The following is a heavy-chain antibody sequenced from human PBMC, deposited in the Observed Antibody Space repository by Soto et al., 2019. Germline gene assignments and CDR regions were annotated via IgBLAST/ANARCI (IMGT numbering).Heavy chain of an antibody. CDR2: ISWNSGSI. V-gene: IGHV3-9*01. CDR1: GFTFDDYA. CDR3: AKDLNIVLMVYTFDY. D-gene: IGHD2-8*01. J-gene: IGHJ4*02. Sequence: DVQLVESGGGLVQPGRSLRLSCAASGFTFDDYAMHWVRQAPGKGLEWVSGISWNSGSIGYADSVKGRFTISRDNAKNSLYLQMNSLRAEDTALYYCAKDLNIVLMVYTFDYWGQGTLVTVSS.